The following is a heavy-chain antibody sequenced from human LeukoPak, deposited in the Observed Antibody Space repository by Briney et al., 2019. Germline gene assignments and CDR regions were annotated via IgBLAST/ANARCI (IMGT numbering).Heavy chain of an antibody. CDR2: ISSSSSYI. D-gene: IGHD5-24*01. V-gene: IGHV3-21*01. CDR1: GFTFSSYS. Sequence: PGGSLRLSCAASGFTFSSYSMNWVRQAPGKGLEWVSSISSSSSYIYYADSAKGRFTISRDNAKNSLYLQMNSLRAEDTAVYYCAREMATASRAFDIWGQGTMVTVSS. CDR3: AREMATASRAFDI. J-gene: IGHJ3*02.